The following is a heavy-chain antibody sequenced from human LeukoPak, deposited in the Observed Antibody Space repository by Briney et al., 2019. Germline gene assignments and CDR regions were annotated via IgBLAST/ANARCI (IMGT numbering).Heavy chain of an antibody. J-gene: IGHJ4*02. CDR2: IYYSGST. D-gene: IGHD6-19*01. CDR3: ARVEGGSGWYYFDY. CDR1: GGSISSGDYY. Sequence: SETLSLTCTVSGGSISSGDYYWSWIRQPPGKGLEWIGYIYYSGSTYYNPSLKRRVTISVDTSKNQFSLKLSSVTAADTAVYYCARVEGGSGWYYFDYWGQGTLVTVSS. V-gene: IGHV4-30-4*01.